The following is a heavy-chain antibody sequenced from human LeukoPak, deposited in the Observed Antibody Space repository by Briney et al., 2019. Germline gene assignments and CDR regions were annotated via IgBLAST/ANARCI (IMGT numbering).Heavy chain of an antibody. V-gene: IGHV3-30*18. Sequence: GRSLRRSCAASGFTFSSYGMHWVRQAPDKGLEWVAVISYDGSNKYYADSVKGRFTISRDNSKNTLYLQMNSLRAEDTAVYYCAKDWDYGDSHFDYWGQGTLVTVSS. CDR3: AKDWDYGDSHFDY. D-gene: IGHD4-17*01. CDR1: GFTFSSYG. CDR2: ISYDGSNK. J-gene: IGHJ4*02.